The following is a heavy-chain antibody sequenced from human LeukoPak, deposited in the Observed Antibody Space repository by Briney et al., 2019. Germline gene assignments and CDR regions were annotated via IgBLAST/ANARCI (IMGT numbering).Heavy chain of an antibody. J-gene: IGHJ4*02. CDR1: GFTLSSYS. Sequence: GGSLRLSCAVSGFTLSSYSMNWVRQAPGKGLEWVSTISGSGGSTYYADSVKGRFTISRDNSKNTLYLQMNSLRAEDTAVYYCAKDLYCSSTSCYYFDYWGQGTLVTVSS. CDR2: ISGSGGST. D-gene: IGHD2-2*01. V-gene: IGHV3-23*01. CDR3: AKDLYCSSTSCYYFDY.